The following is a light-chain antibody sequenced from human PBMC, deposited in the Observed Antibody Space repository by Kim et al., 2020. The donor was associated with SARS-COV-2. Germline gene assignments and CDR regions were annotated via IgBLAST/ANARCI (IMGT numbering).Light chain of an antibody. CDR1: QSVSSSY. CDR2: GAS. J-gene: IGKJ2*01. Sequence: SPGERATPACSASQSVSSSYLAWYQQKPGQAPRLLIYGASSRATGIPDRFSGSGSGTDFTLTISRLEPEDFAVYYCQQYGSSPRDTFGQGTKLEI. CDR3: QQYGSSPRDT. V-gene: IGKV3-20*01.